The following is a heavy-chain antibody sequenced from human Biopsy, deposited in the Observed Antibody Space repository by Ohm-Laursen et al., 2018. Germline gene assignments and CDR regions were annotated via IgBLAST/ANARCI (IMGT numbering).Heavy chain of an antibody. V-gene: IGHV1-69*06. Sequence: SVKVSCKAPGGTFSDYAISWVRQAPGQGLEWMGWVTPIFGTSNHALKFQGRVTITADKSTSTAYMELNSLRSADTAMYYCARDALVPGVGGMDVGGQGTTVTVSS. D-gene: IGHD2-21*02. CDR2: VTPIFGTS. CDR1: GGTFSDYA. CDR3: ARDALVPGVGGMDV. J-gene: IGHJ6*02.